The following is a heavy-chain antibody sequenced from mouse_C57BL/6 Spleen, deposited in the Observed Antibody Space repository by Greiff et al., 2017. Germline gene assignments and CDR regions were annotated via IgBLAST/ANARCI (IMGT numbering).Heavy chain of an antibody. CDR3: ALFITTVVATDYYAMDY. CDR2: INPYNGGT. Sequence: EVQLQQSGPVLVKPGASVKMSCKASGYTFTDYYMNWVKQSHGQSLEWIGVINPYNGGTSYNQTFKGKATLTVDKSSSTAYMELNSLTSEDSAVYYCALFITTVVATDYYAMDYWGQGTSVTVSS. V-gene: IGHV1-19*01. CDR1: GYTFTDYY. D-gene: IGHD1-1*01. J-gene: IGHJ4*01.